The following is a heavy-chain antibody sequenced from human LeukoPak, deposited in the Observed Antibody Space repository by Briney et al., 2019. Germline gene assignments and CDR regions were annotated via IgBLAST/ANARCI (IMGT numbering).Heavy chain of an antibody. Sequence: GESLKISCKGSGYSFTSYWISWVRQMPGKGLEWMGRIDPSDSYTSYSPSFQGHVTISADKSISTAYLQWGSLKASDTAMYYCARYEYSYGYRSGSYFDYWGQGTLVTVSS. CDR3: ARYEYSYGYRSGSYFDY. CDR1: GYSFTSYW. D-gene: IGHD5-18*01. CDR2: IDPSDSYT. J-gene: IGHJ4*02. V-gene: IGHV5-10-1*01.